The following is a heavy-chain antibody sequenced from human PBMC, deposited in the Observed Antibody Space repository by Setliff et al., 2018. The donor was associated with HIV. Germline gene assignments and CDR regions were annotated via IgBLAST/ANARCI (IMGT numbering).Heavy chain of an antibody. Sequence: GASVKVSCKASVYTFTNYNINWVRQATGQGLEWMGWMNPHSGNTGYAQKFQGRVTMTRNTSISTAYMELSSLRSEDTAVYYCAREKTGLSNWFDPWGQGTVVTVPS. V-gene: IGHV1-8*02. CDR1: VYTFTNYN. CDR2: MNPHSGNT. CDR3: AREKTGLSNWFDP. D-gene: IGHD7-27*01. J-gene: IGHJ5*02.